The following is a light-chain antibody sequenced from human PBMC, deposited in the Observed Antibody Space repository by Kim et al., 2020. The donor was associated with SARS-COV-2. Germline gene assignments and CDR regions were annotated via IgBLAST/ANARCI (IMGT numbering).Light chain of an antibody. Sequence: QSVLTQPPSASGTPGQRVTISCSGSSSNIGSNTVNWYQQFPGTAPQLLIDPDDRRPSGVSDRLSFSKSGTSASPAISALRSEDEADYYCATWDDSLDVWMFGGGTQLTVL. V-gene: IGLV1-44*01. CDR1: SSNIGSNT. CDR3: ATWDDSLDVWM. J-gene: IGLJ3*02. CDR2: PDD.